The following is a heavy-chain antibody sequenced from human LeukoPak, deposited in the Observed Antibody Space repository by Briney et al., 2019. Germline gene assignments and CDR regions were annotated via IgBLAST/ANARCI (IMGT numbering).Heavy chain of an antibody. CDR2: IYHSGST. CDR1: GYSISSGYY. CDR3: ARGPTGYSSSSLYFDY. D-gene: IGHD6-6*01. Sequence: SETLSLTCTVSGYSISSGYYWGWIRQPPGKGLEWTGSIYHSGSTYYNPSLKSRVTISVDTSKNQFSLKLSSVTAADTAVYYCARGPTGYSSSSLYFDYWGQGTLVTVSS. V-gene: IGHV4-38-2*02. J-gene: IGHJ4*02.